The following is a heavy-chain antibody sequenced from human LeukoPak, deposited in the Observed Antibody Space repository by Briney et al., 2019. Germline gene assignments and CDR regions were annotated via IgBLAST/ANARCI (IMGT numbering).Heavy chain of an antibody. V-gene: IGHV1-8*01. D-gene: IGHD3-9*01. J-gene: IGHJ6*03. CDR1: GYTLTSYD. CDR2: MNPNSGNT. CDR3: ARAPGGVLRYFDWLLSDYYYYMDV. Sequence: ASVKVSCKASGYTLTSYDINWVRQATGQGLEWMGWMNPNSGNTGHAQKFQGRVTMTRNTSISTAYMELSSLRSEDTAVYYCARAPGGVLRYFDWLLSDYYYYMDVWGKGTTVTISS.